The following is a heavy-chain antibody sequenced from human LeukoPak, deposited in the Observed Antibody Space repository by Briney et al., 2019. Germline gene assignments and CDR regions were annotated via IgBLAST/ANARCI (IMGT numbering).Heavy chain of an antibody. D-gene: IGHD6-6*01. V-gene: IGHV4-61*05. CDR3: ARLSSLANIAARGRTWLDP. Sequence: SETLSLTCTVSGGSISSSSYYWGWIRQPPGTGLEWLGHIYYSGSTNYSPSLKSRVTISVDTSKNQFSLKLSSVTAADTAVYYCARLSSLANIAARGRTWLDPWGQGSLVTVSS. J-gene: IGHJ5*02. CDR2: IYYSGST. CDR1: GGSISSSSYY.